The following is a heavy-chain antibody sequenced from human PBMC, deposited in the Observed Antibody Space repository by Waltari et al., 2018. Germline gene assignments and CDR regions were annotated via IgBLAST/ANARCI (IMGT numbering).Heavy chain of an antibody. CDR3: ARGSADKAFDT. J-gene: IGHJ4*02. CDR1: GFMFIRHG. D-gene: IGHD3-9*01. Sequence: QAHLAESGGGIVQSGGSLRLSCEASGFMFIRHGLHWVRQAPGKGLEWVAFIRYDGSRKYYAESVKGRYTISRDNSKDILFLEMNSLRDEDTATYFCARGSADKAFDTWGRGALVAVSS. CDR2: IRYDGSRK. V-gene: IGHV3-30*02.